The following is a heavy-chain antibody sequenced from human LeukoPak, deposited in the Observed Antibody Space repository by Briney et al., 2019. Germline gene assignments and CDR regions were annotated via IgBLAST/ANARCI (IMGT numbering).Heavy chain of an antibody. D-gene: IGHD1-26*01. Sequence: GASVKVSCKASGYTFSDYYMHWVRQAPGLGLEWMGWINPNSGGTNYAQKFQGRVIMTRDTSISTAYMELSRLRSDDTAVYYCATERISGRYSPFDYWGQGTLVTVSS. CDR3: ATERISGRYSPFDY. J-gene: IGHJ4*02. CDR1: GYTFSDYY. V-gene: IGHV1-2*02. CDR2: INPNSGGT.